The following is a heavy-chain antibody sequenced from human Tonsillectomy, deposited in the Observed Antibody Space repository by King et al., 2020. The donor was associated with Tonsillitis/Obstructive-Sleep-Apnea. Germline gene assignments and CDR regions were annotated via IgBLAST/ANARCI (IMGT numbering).Heavy chain of an antibody. CDR2: IYWDDDK. J-gene: IGHJ4*02. CDR1: GFSLSTSGVG. Sequence: ITLKESGPTLVKPTQTLTLTCTFSGFSLSTSGVGVGWIRRPPGEALEWLALIYWDDDKRYSPSLKSRRTITKDTSKNQVVLTMTNMDPVDTATYFCAHWTGGRTCFDYWGQGTLVTVSS. V-gene: IGHV2-5*02. D-gene: IGHD1-26*01. CDR3: AHWTGGRTCFDY.